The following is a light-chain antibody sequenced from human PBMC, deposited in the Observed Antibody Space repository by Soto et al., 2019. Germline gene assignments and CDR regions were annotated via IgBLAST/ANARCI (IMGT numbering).Light chain of an antibody. Sequence: QSALTQPGSVSGSPGQSVTISCTGTSSDVGGYNYVSWYQQHPGKAPKLMIYDVNKRPSGVPDRFSGSKSGNTASLTISGLQAEDEADYYCCSYAGSSTYVVFGGGTKVTVL. CDR2: DVN. J-gene: IGLJ2*01. CDR3: CSYAGSSTYVV. CDR1: SSDVGGYNY. V-gene: IGLV2-11*01.